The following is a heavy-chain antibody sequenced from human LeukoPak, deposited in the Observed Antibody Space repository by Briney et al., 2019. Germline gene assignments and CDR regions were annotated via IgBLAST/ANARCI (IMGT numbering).Heavy chain of an antibody. CDR3: ALDERYGAGGSYSTVFDY. V-gene: IGHV3-11*01. Sequence: NPGGSLRLSCAASGFTFSDYYMSWIRQAPGKGLEWVSYISSSGSTIYYADSVKGRFTISRDNAKNSLYLQMNSLRAEDTAVYYCALDERYGAGGSYSTVFDYWGQGTLVTVSS. CDR1: GFTFSDYY. J-gene: IGHJ4*02. CDR2: ISSSGSTI. D-gene: IGHD1-26*01.